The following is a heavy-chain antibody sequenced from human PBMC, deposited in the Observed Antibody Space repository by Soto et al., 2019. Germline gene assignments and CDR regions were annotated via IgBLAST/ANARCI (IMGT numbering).Heavy chain of an antibody. D-gene: IGHD6-13*01. CDR1: GGSISSGGYY. Sequence: PSETLSLTCTVSGGSISSGGYYWSWIRQHPGKGLEWIGYIYYSGSTYYNPSLKSRVTISVDTSKNQFSLKLSSVTAADTAVYYCARDRVREHWFDPWGQGTLVTVSS. V-gene: IGHV4-31*03. CDR3: ARDRVREHWFDP. CDR2: IYYSGST. J-gene: IGHJ5*02.